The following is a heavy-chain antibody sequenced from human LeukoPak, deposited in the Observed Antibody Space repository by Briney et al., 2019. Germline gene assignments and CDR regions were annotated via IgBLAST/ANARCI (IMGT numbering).Heavy chain of an antibody. Sequence: GGSLRLSCAASGFTFSSYWMSWVRQAPGKGLEWVANIKEDGSEKRDVDSVKGRFTISRDNAKNSLYLQMNSLRVEDTAVYYCARCSGYSSSSFCVFGIWGQGTMVTVSS. CDR2: IKEDGSEK. D-gene: IGHD6-6*01. V-gene: IGHV3-7*01. CDR3: ARCSGYSSSSFCVFGI. CDR1: GFTFSSYW. J-gene: IGHJ3*02.